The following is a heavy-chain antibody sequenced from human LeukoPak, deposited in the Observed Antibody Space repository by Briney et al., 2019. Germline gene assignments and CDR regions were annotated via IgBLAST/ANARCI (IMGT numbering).Heavy chain of an antibody. J-gene: IGHJ3*02. D-gene: IGHD3-10*01. CDR1: GFTFSSYE. CDR3: AREGSHDAFDI. V-gene: IGHV3-48*03. Sequence: GGSLRLSCAASGFTFSSYEMNWVRQAPGKGLEWVSYITSSSSSRYYADSVKGRFTISRDNPKNSLYLQMNSPRAEDTAVYYCAREGSHDAFDIWGQGTMVTVSS. CDR2: ITSSSSSR.